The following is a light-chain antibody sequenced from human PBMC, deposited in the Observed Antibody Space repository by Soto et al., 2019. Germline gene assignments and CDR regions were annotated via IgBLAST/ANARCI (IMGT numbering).Light chain of an antibody. J-gene: IGKJ1*01. CDR2: GAS. CDR1: QSVSSN. CDR3: QQYNNGARP. V-gene: IGKV3-15*01. Sequence: EIVMTQSPAPLSVSPGERATLSCRASQSVSSNLAWYQQKPGQAPRLLIYGASTMATGIPARFSGSGSGTEFTLTISRLQSEDFTVYYCQQYNNGARPFGQGNKVDIK.